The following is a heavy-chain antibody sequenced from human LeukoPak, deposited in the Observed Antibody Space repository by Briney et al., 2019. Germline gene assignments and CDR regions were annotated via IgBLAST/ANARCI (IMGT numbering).Heavy chain of an antibody. V-gene: IGHV3-7*01. J-gene: IGHJ4*02. CDR3: ARPDPYYDSSGWRY. CDR2: IKQDGSEK. Sequence: GGSLRLSCAASGFTFNNYWMTWVRQAPGKGLEWVANIKQDGSEKFYVDSVKGRFTISRDNAMNSLYLQMNSLRAEDTAVYYCARPDPYYDSSGWRYWGQGTLVTVSS. D-gene: IGHD3-22*01. CDR1: GFTFNNYW.